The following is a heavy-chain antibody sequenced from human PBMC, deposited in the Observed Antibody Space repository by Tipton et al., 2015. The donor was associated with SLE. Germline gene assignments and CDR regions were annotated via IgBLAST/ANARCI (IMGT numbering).Heavy chain of an antibody. J-gene: IGHJ5*02. Sequence: PGLVKPSETLSLTCSVSGGSISSHFWIWIRQSPGKGLEWIGYIQGGTMYNPSFKSRVTISIDTSKNQFSLKLSSVTAADTAVYYCARVEASWAYYGSGSYSPFDPWGQGTLVTVSS. D-gene: IGHD3-10*01. CDR3: ARVEASWAYYGSGSYSPFDP. CDR1: GGSISSHF. V-gene: IGHV4-59*11. CDR2: IQGGT.